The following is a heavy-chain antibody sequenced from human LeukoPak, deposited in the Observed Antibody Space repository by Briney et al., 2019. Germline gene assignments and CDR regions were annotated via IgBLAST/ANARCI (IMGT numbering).Heavy chain of an antibody. Sequence: GGSLRLSCTVSGFTVSSNSMSWVRQAPGRGLEWVSFIYSDNTHYSDSVKGRFTISRDNSKNTLYLQMNSLRAEDTAVYYCARRAGAYSHPYDYWGQGTPVTVSS. CDR3: ARRAGAYSHPYDY. V-gene: IGHV3-53*01. CDR2: IYSDNT. CDR1: GFTVSSNS. J-gene: IGHJ4*02. D-gene: IGHD4/OR15-4a*01.